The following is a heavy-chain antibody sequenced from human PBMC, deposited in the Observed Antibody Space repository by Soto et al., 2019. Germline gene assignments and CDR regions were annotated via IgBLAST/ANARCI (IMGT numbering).Heavy chain of an antibody. V-gene: IGHV1-8*01. J-gene: IGHJ5*02. CDR3: ARVVAVSGYSPTDNGFDP. CDR2: MNPNSGNT. Sequence: ASVKVSCKASGYTFTSYDINWVRQATGQGLEWMGWMNPNSGNTGYAQKFQGRVTMTRNTSISTAYMELSSLRSEDTAVYYCARVVAVSGYSPTDNGFDPWGQGTLVTVSS. D-gene: IGHD5-12*01. CDR1: GYTFTSYD.